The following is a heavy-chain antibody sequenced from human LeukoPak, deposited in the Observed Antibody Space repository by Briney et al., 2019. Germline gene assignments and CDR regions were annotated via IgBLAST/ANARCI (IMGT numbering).Heavy chain of an antibody. J-gene: IGHJ2*01. CDR2: IYYSGST. Sequence: PSETLSLTCAVYGGSFSGYYWSWIRQPPGKGLEWIGYIYYSGSTNYNPSLKSRVTISVDTSKNQFSLKLSSVTAADTAVYYCARDSYYDFWSGYSPYWYFDLWGRGTLVTVSS. V-gene: IGHV4-59*01. CDR1: GGSFSGYY. D-gene: IGHD3-3*01. CDR3: ARDSYYDFWSGYSPYWYFDL.